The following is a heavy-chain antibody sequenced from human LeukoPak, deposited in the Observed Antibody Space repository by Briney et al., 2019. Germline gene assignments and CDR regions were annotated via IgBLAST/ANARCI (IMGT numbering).Heavy chain of an antibody. Sequence: ASVKVSCKASGYTFSDYYIHWVRQAPGQGPEWMGWINLNTGGTNYAQKLDGRFSMTRDTSINTAFMELSGLTFDDTAVYYCGSVRGILSYFDLWGRGTLVTVSS. CDR3: GSVRGILSYFDL. J-gene: IGHJ2*01. D-gene: IGHD3-16*01. V-gene: IGHV1-2*02. CDR1: GYTFSDYY. CDR2: INLNTGGT.